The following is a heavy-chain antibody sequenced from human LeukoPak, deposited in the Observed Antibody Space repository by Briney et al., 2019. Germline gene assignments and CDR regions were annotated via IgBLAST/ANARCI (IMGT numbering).Heavy chain of an antibody. CDR2: ISSSGSTI. Sequence: GGSLRLSCAASGFIFSTYEMNWVRQAPGKGLEWVSYISSSGSTIYYADSVKDRFTISRDNAKKSLYLQMNNLRAEDTAVYYCARVYSSGWSYWGQGTLVTVSS. CDR3: ARVYSSGWSY. J-gene: IGHJ4*02. D-gene: IGHD6-19*01. CDR1: GFIFSTYE. V-gene: IGHV3-48*03.